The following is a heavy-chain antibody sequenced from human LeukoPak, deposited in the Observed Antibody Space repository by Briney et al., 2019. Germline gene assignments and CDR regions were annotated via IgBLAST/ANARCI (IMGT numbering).Heavy chain of an antibody. Sequence: SQTLSLTCAISGDSASSNSATWTWLRQSPSRGLEWLGRTYYRSKWNNDYAVSMKSRITINPDTSKNQFSLQLNSVTPEDTAVYYCARLVGSAWFDSWGQGILVTVSS. CDR1: GDSASSNSAT. V-gene: IGHV6-1*01. D-gene: IGHD1-26*01. J-gene: IGHJ5*01. CDR2: TYYRSKWNN. CDR3: ARLVGSAWFDS.